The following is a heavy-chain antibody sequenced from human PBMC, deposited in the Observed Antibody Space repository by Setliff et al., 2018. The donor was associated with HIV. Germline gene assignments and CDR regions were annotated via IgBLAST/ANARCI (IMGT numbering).Heavy chain of an antibody. CDR3: ARGIAAAGR. Sequence: SETLSLTCSVSSGSISSTSSYWGWIRQPPGKGLEWIVSVYYSGTTYYNPSLKSRVTISVDTSKSQFSLQLNSMTAADTALYYCARGIAAAGRWGQGTLVTVSS. CDR1: SGSISSTSSY. CDR2: VYYSGTT. D-gene: IGHD6-13*01. J-gene: IGHJ4*02. V-gene: IGHV4-39*01.